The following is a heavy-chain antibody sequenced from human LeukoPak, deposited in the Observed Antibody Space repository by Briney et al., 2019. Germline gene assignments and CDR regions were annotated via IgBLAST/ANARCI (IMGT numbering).Heavy chain of an antibody. CDR2: MWNDGITG. D-gene: IGHD4-17*01. V-gene: IGHV3-33*01. Sequence: GRSLRLSCVASGFTFREYGFHWVRQAPGKGLEWVAVMWNDGITGKYADSVRGRFSVSRDNSKNTLYLQMNSLRAEDTAVYYCARDLMDYGDRLPLAGNYWGQGTLVTVSS. CDR1: GFTFREYG. J-gene: IGHJ4*02. CDR3: ARDLMDYGDRLPLAGNY.